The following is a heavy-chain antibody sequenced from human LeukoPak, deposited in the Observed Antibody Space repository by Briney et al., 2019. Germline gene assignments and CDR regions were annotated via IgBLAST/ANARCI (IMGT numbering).Heavy chain of an antibody. CDR1: GYTFTGYY. Sequence: GASVKVSRKASGYTFTGYYMHWVRQAPGQGLEWMGWINPNSGATNYAQKFQGRVTMTRDTSINTAYMELRRLRSDDTAVYYCAREPTSGSYYGTFDPWGQGTLVTVSS. V-gene: IGHV1-2*02. J-gene: IGHJ5*02. CDR3: AREPTSGSYYGTFDP. D-gene: IGHD1-26*01. CDR2: INPNSGAT.